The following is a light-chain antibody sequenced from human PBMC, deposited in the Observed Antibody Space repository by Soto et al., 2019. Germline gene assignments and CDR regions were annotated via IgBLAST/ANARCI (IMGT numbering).Light chain of an antibody. V-gene: IGLV2-8*01. CDR3: SAYAGSRV. CDR1: SSDVGAYNY. J-gene: IGLJ3*02. Sequence: QSVLTQPPSASGSPGQSVTISCTGTSSDVGAYNYVSWYQQHPGKAPKLIIFEVNKRPSGVPDRFSGSKSGNTASLTVSGLQAEDEADYYCSAYAGSRVFGGGTKVTVL. CDR2: EVN.